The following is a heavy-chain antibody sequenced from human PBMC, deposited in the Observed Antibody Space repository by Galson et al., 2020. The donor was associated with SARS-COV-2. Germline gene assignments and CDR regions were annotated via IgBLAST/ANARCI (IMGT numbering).Heavy chain of an antibody. CDR3: ASGFLQDTSGWSDY. D-gene: IGHD6-19*01. CDR2: ISSDGSST. CDR1: GFIFSNFW. J-gene: IGHJ4*02. Sequence: GGSLRLYCAASGFIFSNFWMHWDRQFPGRGLEWVSHISSDGSSTSYADSVRGRFTISRDNAKNRLYLQMNTLTEEDSAVYYCASGFLQDTSGWSDYWGRGTLVTVSS. V-gene: IGHV3-74*01.